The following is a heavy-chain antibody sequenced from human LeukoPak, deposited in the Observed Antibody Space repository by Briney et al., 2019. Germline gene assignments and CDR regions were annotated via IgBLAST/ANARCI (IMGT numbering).Heavy chain of an antibody. D-gene: IGHD7-27*01. Sequence: SQTLPLTCAISGDSVSSNSAAWNWIRQSPSRGLEWLGRTYYRSRWFNDYAISVKSRIIINPDTSKNQFSLQLNSVTPEDAAVYYCARDRDGEDAFGIWGQGTMVTVSS. V-gene: IGHV6-1*01. CDR3: ARDRDGEDAFGI. CDR2: TYYRSRWFN. CDR1: GDSVSSNSAA. J-gene: IGHJ3*02.